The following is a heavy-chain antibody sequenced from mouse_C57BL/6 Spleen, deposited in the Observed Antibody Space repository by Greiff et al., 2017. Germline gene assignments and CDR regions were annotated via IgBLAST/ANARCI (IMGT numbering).Heavy chain of an antibody. CDR1: GFSLTSYG. V-gene: IGHV2-2*01. CDR2: IWSGGST. CDR3: ARTTVALDY. D-gene: IGHD1-1*01. J-gene: IGHJ2*01. Sequence: VQLQQSGPGLVQPSQSLSITCTVSGFSLTSYGVHWVRQSPGKGLEWLGVIWSGGSTDYNAAFISRLSISKDNSKSQVFFKMNSLQADDTAIYYCARTTVALDYWGQGTTLTVSS.